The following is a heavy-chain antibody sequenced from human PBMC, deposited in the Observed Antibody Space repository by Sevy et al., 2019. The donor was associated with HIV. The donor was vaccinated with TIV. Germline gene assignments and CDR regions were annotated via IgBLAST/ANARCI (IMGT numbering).Heavy chain of an antibody. CDR2: VSGSGGST. J-gene: IGHJ3*02. CDR3: AEGAGYSSGWYDAFDI. D-gene: IGHD6-19*01. Sequence: GGSLRLSCAASGFTFSSYAMSWVRQAPGKGLEWVSAVSGSGGSTYYADSVKGRFTISRDNSKNTLYLQMNSLRAEDLGVDYCAEGAGYSSGWYDAFDIWGQGTMVTVSS. V-gene: IGHV3-23*01. CDR1: GFTFSSYA.